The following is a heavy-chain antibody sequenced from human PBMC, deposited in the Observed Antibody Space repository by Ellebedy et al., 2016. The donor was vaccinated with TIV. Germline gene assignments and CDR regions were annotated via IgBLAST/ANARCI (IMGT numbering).Heavy chain of an antibody. V-gene: IGHV3-11*01. J-gene: IGHJ6*02. Sequence: PGGSLRLSCAVSGFTFSDYYMTWIRQAPGKGLEWVSHLSISGTTVSYVDSVKGRFTISRDNAKTSLYLQMNSLRAEDTAVYYCARDRGYSYGSEYYYYGMDVWGQGTTVTVSS. CDR2: LSISGTTV. CDR3: ARDRGYSYGSEYYYYGMDV. CDR1: GFTFSDYY. D-gene: IGHD5-18*01.